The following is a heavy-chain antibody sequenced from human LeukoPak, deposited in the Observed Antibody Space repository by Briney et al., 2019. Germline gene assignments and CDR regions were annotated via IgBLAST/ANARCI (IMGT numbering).Heavy chain of an antibody. J-gene: IGHJ4*02. CDR1: GFTLSSYG. D-gene: IGHD4-11*01. CDR2: ISYDGSQK. V-gene: IGHV3-30*03. Sequence: GKSLRLSCVASGFTLSSYGMHWVRQAPGKGLEWVALISYDGSQKYYADSVKGRFTVSRDNSKNTLFLQMNNLRAEDTALYYCATLVTAVTTTQFDYWGQGALVTVSS. CDR3: ATLVTAVTTTQFDY.